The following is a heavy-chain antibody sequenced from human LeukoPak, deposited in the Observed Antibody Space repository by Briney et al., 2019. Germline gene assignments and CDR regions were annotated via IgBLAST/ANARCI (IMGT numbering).Heavy chain of an antibody. CDR1: GFTFSSYS. J-gene: IGHJ4*02. Sequence: GGSLRLSCAASGFTFSSYSMNWVRQAPGKGLEWVSSISSSSSYIYYADSVKGRFTISRDNAKNSLYLQMNSLRAEDTAVYYCARGISGSYSWGDYWGQGTLVTVSS. V-gene: IGHV3-21*01. CDR2: ISSSSSYI. CDR3: ARGISGSYSWGDY. D-gene: IGHD1-26*01.